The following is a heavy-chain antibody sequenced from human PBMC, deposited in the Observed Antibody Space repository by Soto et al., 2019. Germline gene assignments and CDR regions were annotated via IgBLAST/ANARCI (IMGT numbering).Heavy chain of an antibody. J-gene: IGHJ4*02. CDR2: FDPEDGET. Sequence: ASVKVSCKVSGYTLTELSMHCVRQAPGKGLEWMGGFDPEDGETIYAQKFQGRVTMTEDTSTDTAYMELSSLRSEDTAVYYCATSGLYFGVVIKGNYWGQGTLVTVSS. CDR1: GYTLTELS. CDR3: ATSGLYFGVVIKGNY. V-gene: IGHV1-24*01. D-gene: IGHD3-3*01.